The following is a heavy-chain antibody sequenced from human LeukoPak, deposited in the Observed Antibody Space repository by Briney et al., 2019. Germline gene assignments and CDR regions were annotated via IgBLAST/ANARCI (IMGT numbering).Heavy chain of an antibody. V-gene: IGHV3-23*01. CDR1: GFTFSSYA. J-gene: IGHJ4*02. D-gene: IGHD3-22*01. CDR2: ISGSGGST. Sequence: PGGSLRLSCAASGFTFSSYAMSWVRQAPGKGLEWVSAISGSGGSTYYADSVKGRFTISRDNSKNTLYLQMNSLRAEDTAVYYCAKAPYYYDSSGYLPSHYFDYWGQGTLVTVSS. CDR3: AKAPYYYDSSGYLPSHYFDY.